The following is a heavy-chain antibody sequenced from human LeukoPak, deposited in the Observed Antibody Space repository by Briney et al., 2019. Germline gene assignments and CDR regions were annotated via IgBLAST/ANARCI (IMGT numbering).Heavy chain of an antibody. CDR2: ISGSGGST. CDR3: ASRPEYYDILTGYYSDY. D-gene: IGHD3-9*01. J-gene: IGHJ4*02. V-gene: IGHV3-23*01. CDR1: GFTFSSYG. Sequence: GGTLRLSCAASGFTFSSYGISWVRQAPGKGLECVSAISGSGGSTYYADSVKGRFTISRDNSKNTLYLQMNSLRAEDTAVYYCASRPEYYDILTGYYSDYWGQGTLVTVSS.